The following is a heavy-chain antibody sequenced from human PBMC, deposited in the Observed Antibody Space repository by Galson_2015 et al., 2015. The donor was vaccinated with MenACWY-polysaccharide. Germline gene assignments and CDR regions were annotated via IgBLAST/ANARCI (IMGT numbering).Heavy chain of an antibody. D-gene: IGHD3-10*01. CDR2: ISWNSGSI. Sequence: SLRLSCAASGFTFDDYAMHWVRHAPGKGLEWVSGISWNSGSIGYADSVKGRFTISRDNAKNSLYLQMNSLRAEDTALYYCAKEGERITMVRGSMYYYGMDVWGQGTTVTVSS. V-gene: IGHV3-9*01. J-gene: IGHJ6*02. CDR1: GFTFDDYA. CDR3: AKEGERITMVRGSMYYYGMDV.